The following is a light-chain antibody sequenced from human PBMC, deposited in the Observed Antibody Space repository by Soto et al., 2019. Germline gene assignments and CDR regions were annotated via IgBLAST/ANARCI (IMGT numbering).Light chain of an antibody. CDR3: SSYTTISTVV. CDR1: NSDVGGYNY. CDR2: DVD. V-gene: IGLV2-14*01. Sequence: QSALTQPASISGSPGQSITISCTGTNSDVGGYNYVSWYQQYPGKAPKLMIYDVDNRPSGVSYRFSGSKSGKTAPLTISGLQAEDEADYYCSSYTTISTVVFGGGTKLTVL. J-gene: IGLJ2*01.